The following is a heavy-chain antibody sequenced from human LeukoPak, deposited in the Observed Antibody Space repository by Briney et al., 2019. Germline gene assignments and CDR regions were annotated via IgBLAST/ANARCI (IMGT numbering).Heavy chain of an antibody. CDR1: GITFSDHY. CDR2: ISSGGDSI. V-gene: IGHV3-11*04. Sequence: GGSLRLSCAASGITFSDHYMSWIRQAPGKGLEWLSYISSGGDSIYYADSVKGRFTISRDNAKNSVSLQMNSLRAEDTAVYYCASGSYGSGFYYFYYMDVWGKGTTVTISS. CDR3: ASGSYGSGFYYFYYMDV. D-gene: IGHD3-10*01. J-gene: IGHJ6*03.